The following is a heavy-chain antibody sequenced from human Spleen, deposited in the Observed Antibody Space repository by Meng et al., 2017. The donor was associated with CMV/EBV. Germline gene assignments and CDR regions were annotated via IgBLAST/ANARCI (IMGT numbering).Heavy chain of an antibody. Sequence: SETLSLTCAVYGGSFSGYYWSWIRQPPGKGLEWIGEINHSGSTNYNPSLKSRVTISVDTSKNQCSLKLSSVTAADTAVYYCARAGGYYYDSSGYADYWGQGTLVTVSS. D-gene: IGHD3-22*01. CDR2: INHSGST. CDR1: GGSFSGYY. J-gene: IGHJ4*02. CDR3: ARAGGYYYDSSGYADY. V-gene: IGHV4-34*01.